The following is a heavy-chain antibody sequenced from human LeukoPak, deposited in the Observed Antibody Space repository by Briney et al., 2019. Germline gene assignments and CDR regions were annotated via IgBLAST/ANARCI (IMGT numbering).Heavy chain of an antibody. V-gene: IGHV4-34*01. CDR1: GGSFSGYY. Sequence: SETLSLTCAVYGGSFSGYYWSWIRQPPGKWLEWIGEINHSGSTNYNPSLKSRVTISVDTSKNQFSLKLSSVTAADTAVYYCARGRSEMATIAGRDYWGQGTLVTVSS. J-gene: IGHJ4*02. CDR2: INHSGST. D-gene: IGHD5-24*01. CDR3: ARGRSEMATIAGRDY.